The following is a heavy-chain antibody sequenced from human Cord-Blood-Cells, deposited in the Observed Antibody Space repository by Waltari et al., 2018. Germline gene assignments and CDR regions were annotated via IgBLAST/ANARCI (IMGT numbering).Heavy chain of an antibody. CDR3: ARRDYDYSKSGFDY. Sequence: EVQLVETGGGLIQPGGSLSLSCAASGFTVSSNYMSWVRQAPGKGLEWVSVIYSGGSTYYADSVKGRFTISRDNSKNTLYLQMNSLRAEDTAVYYCARRDYDYSKSGFDYWGQGTLVTVSS. CDR1: GFTVSSNY. J-gene: IGHJ4*02. V-gene: IGHV3-53*02. CDR2: IYSGGST. D-gene: IGHD4-4*01.